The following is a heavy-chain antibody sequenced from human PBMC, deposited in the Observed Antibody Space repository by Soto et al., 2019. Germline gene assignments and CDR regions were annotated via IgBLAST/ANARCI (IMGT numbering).Heavy chain of an antibody. V-gene: IGHV4-4*02. Sequence: QVQLQESGPRLVKPSGTLSLTCGVSGDSFSSSNWWPWVRQSPGKGMEWIGDIIHTGNTDDSPSLSSPITISMNTLTKEFYSMWRSVTATDMAAYYCGRSPLRFDGKCYFNYWGQGAPVTVSS. CDR2: IIHTGNT. D-gene: IGHD5-12*01. CDR1: GDSFSSSNW. J-gene: IGHJ4*02. CDR3: GRSPLRFDGKCYFNY.